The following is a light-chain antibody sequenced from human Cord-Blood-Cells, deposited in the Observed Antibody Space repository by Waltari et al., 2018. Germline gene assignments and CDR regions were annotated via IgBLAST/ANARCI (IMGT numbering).Light chain of an antibody. CDR3: QQSYSTLMYT. CDR2: AAS. V-gene: IGKV1-39*01. Sequence: DIQMTQSPSSLSASVGDRVTITCRDSQSISSYLNWYQQKPGQAPKLLIYAASSLQSGVPSRFSGSGSGTDFTLTISSLQPEDFATYYCQQSYSTLMYTFGQGTKLEIK. CDR1: QSISSY. J-gene: IGKJ2*01.